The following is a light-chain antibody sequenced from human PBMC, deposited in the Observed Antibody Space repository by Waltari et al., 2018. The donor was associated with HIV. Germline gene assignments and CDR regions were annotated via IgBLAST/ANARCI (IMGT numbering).Light chain of an antibody. J-gene: IGLJ2*01. Sequence: SYELTQPPSVSVSPGQTASINCSGDTTGDKYACWYLQKPGQSPVLVIYQDSKRPSGIPERFSGSNSGNTATLTISGTQAIDEADYYCQAWDSSTAHVVFGGGTKLTVL. CDR3: QAWDSSTAHVV. V-gene: IGLV3-1*01. CDR1: TTGDKY. CDR2: QDS.